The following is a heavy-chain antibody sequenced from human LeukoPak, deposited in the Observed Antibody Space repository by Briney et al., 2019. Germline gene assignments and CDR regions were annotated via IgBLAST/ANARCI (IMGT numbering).Heavy chain of an antibody. V-gene: IGHV3-73*01. Sequence: GGSLRLSCAASGFTFSGSAMHWVRQASGKGLEWAGRIRSKANSYATAYAASVKGRFTISRDDSKNTAYLQMNSLKTEDTAVYYCTRGYYYDSSGYYRYFDYWGQGTLVTVSS. D-gene: IGHD3-22*01. CDR3: TRGYYYDSSGYYRYFDY. J-gene: IGHJ4*02. CDR2: IRSKANSYAT. CDR1: GFTFSGSA.